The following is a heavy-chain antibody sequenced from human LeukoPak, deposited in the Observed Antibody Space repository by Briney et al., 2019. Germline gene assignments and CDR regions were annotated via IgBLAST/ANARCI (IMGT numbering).Heavy chain of an antibody. CDR3: ARAPLIRVSQWLFNYYFDY. CDR1: GFPFTTYW. D-gene: IGHD3-22*01. V-gene: IGHV3-74*01. J-gene: IGHJ4*02. Sequence: QPGGSLRLSCAASGFPFTTYWMHWVRQAPGKGLVWVSRISDDGTSINYADSVKGRFTISRDNAKNTLYLQMNSLRAEDTAVYYCARAPLIRVSQWLFNYYFDYWGQGALVTVSS. CDR2: ISDDGTSI.